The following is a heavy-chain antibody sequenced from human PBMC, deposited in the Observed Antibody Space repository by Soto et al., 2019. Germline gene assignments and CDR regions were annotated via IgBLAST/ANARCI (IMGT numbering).Heavy chain of an antibody. CDR3: AKGAYSYDSSGYYYFDY. J-gene: IGHJ4*02. Sequence: PGGSLRLSCAASGFTFSSYAMSWVRQAPGKGLEWVSAISGSGGSTYYADSVKGRFTISRDNSKNTLYLQMNSLRAEDTAVYYSAKGAYSYDSSGYYYFDYWGQGTLVTVSS. CDR1: GFTFSSYA. CDR2: ISGSGGST. V-gene: IGHV3-23*01. D-gene: IGHD3-22*01.